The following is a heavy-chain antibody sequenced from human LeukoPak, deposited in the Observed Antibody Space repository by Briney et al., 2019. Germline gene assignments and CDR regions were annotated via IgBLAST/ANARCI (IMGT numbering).Heavy chain of an antibody. D-gene: IGHD3-10*01. CDR1: GFTFSSYW. J-gene: IGHJ3*02. CDR2: INSDGSST. CDR3: STVSGHAFDI. V-gene: IGHV3-74*01. Sequence: GGSLRLSCAASGFTFSSYWMHWVRQVPGKGLVWVSRINSDGSSTSYADSVKGRFTISRDNAKNTLYVQMNSLRAEDTAVYYCSTVSGHAFDIWGRGTMVTVSS.